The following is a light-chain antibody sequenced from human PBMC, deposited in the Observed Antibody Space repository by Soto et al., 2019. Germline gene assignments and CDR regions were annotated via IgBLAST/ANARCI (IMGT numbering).Light chain of an antibody. Sequence: DIPMTQFPSSLSASVGDRVTITCRASQNIDIYLNWYQQKAGKAPKLLIYAASNLQSGVPSRFRGSGSGTDFTLTITSLQPEDFATYYCHQTYSTPQAFGQGTKVEVK. CDR1: QNIDIY. CDR3: HQTYSTPQA. CDR2: AAS. V-gene: IGKV1-39*01. J-gene: IGKJ1*01.